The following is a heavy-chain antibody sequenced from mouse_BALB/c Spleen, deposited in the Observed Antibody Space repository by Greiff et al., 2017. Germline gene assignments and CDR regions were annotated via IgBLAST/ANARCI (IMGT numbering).Heavy chain of an antibody. CDR1: GYAFSSSW. CDR2: IYPGDGDT. J-gene: IGHJ4*01. V-gene: IGHV1-82*01. D-gene: IGHD2-1*01. CDR3: ARDGNYGYAMDY. Sequence: VQRVESGPELVKPGASVKISCKASGYAFSSSWMNWVKQRPGQGLEWIGRIYPGDGDTNYNGKFKGKATLTADKSSSTAYMQLSSLTSVDSAVFFCARDGNYGYAMDYWGQGTSVTVSS.